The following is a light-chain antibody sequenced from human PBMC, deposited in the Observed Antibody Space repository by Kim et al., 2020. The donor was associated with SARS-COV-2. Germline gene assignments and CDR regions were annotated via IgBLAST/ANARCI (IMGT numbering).Light chain of an antibody. V-gene: IGLV3-1*01. Sequence: PGQTASITCSGDKLGDKYACWYQQKPGQSPVLVIYQDSKRPSGIPERFSGSNSGNTATLTISGTQAMDEADYYCQAWDSSTVVFGRGTQLTVL. CDR3: QAWDSSTVV. CDR2: QDS. CDR1: KLGDKY. J-gene: IGLJ2*01.